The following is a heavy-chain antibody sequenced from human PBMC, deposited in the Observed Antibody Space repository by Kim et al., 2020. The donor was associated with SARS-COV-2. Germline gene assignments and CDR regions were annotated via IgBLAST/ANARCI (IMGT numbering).Heavy chain of an antibody. V-gene: IGHV3-48*02. CDR2: STI. D-gene: IGHD4-17*01. J-gene: IGHJ4*02. Sequence: STISYADSVMGRFTISRDNAKNSLYLQMYSLRDEYTAVYYCARVMTTVDYWGQGTLVTVSS. CDR3: ARVMTTVDY.